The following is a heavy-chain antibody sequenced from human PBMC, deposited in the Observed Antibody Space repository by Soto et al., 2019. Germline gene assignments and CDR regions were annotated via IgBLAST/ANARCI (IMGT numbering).Heavy chain of an antibody. CDR3: ARGFWSGYSDYGMDV. J-gene: IGHJ6*02. CDR1: GFTFSSYW. CDR2: IKQDGSEK. V-gene: IGHV3-7*01. Sequence: EVQLVESGGGLVQPGGSLRLSCAASGFTFSSYWMSWVRQAPGKGLEWVANIKQDGSEKYYVDSVKGRFTISRDNAKNSLYLQMNSLRAEYTAVYYCARGFWSGYSDYGMDVWGHGTTVTVSS. D-gene: IGHD3-3*01.